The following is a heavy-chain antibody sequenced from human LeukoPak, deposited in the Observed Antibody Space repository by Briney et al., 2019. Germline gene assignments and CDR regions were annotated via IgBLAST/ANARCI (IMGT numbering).Heavy chain of an antibody. CDR3: ARYSVTYYYDSSGYNPFDY. J-gene: IGHJ4*02. D-gene: IGHD3-22*01. CDR2: IYYSGST. V-gene: IGHV4-30-4*01. Sequence: PSETLSLTCTVSSGSISSIHYYWSWIRQPPGTGLEWIGYIYYSGSTYYNPSLQSRVTISVDTSKNQFSLKLSSVTAADTAVYYCARYSVTYYYDSSGYNPFDYWGQGTLVTVSS. CDR1: SGSISSIHYY.